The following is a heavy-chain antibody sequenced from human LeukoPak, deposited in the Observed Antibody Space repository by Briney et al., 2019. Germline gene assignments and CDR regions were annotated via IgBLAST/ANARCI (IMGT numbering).Heavy chain of an antibody. Sequence: GGSLRLSCAASGFTFSSYWMSWVRQAPGKGLEWVANIKQDGSEKYYVDSVKGRFTISRDNAKNSLYLQMNSLRAEDTAVYYCAKDQITMVRGGLFYWGQGTLVTVSS. V-gene: IGHV3-7*01. J-gene: IGHJ4*02. CDR3: AKDQITMVRGGLFY. CDR2: IKQDGSEK. CDR1: GFTFSSYW. D-gene: IGHD3-10*01.